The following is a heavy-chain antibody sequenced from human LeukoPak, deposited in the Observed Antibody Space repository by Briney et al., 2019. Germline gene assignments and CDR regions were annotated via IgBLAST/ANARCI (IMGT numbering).Heavy chain of an antibody. V-gene: IGHV4-4*07. CDR1: GDSFSRYY. Sequence: SETLSLTWTVSGDSFSRYYWTWIRQPAGRGLEWIGRIHPSGDTNYNPSLKGRVTMSVDTSKNQFSLKLRSVTAADTAVYFCARDRAAAGIHFDYWGQGALVTVSS. CDR2: IHPSGDT. CDR3: ARDRAAAGIHFDY. J-gene: IGHJ4*02. D-gene: IGHD6-13*01.